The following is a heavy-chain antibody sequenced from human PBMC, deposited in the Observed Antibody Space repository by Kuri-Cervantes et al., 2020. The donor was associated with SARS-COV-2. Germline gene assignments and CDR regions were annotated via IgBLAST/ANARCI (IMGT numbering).Heavy chain of an antibody. CDR1: GFTFSSYG. CDR2: ISHDGSNK. Sequence: GGSLRLSCAASGFTFSSYGMHWVRQAPGKGLEWVAVISHDGSNKYYADSVKGRFTISRDNSKNSLYLQMNSLRVEDTAVYYCARDRSYYDSGGYYFDLWGQGALVTVSS. D-gene: IGHD3-22*01. V-gene: IGHV3-30*03. J-gene: IGHJ4*02. CDR3: ARDRSYYDSGGYYFDL.